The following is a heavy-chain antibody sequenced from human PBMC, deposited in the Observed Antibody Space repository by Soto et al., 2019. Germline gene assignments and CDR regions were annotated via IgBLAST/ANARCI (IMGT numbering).Heavy chain of an antibody. V-gene: IGHV1-69*13. D-gene: IGHD3-10*01. CDR1: GGTFSNYA. CDR2: IIPIFGTA. CDR3: ARDANHYGSGTFDY. J-gene: IGHJ4*02. Sequence: SVKVSCKASGGTFSNYAISWVRQAPGQGLEWMGGIIPIFGTANYAQKFQGRVTITADESTSTAYMELSSLRSEDTAVYYCARDANHYGSGTFDYWGQGTLVTVSS.